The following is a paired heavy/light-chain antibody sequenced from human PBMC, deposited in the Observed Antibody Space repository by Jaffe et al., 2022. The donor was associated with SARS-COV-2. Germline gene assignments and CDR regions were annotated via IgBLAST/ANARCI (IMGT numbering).Light chain of an antibody. CDR1: QSVSNSY. CDR2: GAS. Sequence: EIVLTQSPGTLSLSPGERATLSCRASQSVSNSYLAWYQQKPGQAPRLLIYGASTRATDIPDRFSGSGSGTDFTLTISRLEPEDFAVYYCQQCSNSPFTFGQGTKLEIK. CDR3: QQCSNSPFT. V-gene: IGKV3-20*01. J-gene: IGKJ2*01.
Heavy chain of an antibody. CDR3: ARRNVAGYFYGMDV. Sequence: QVQLVESGGGVVQPGRSLRLSCAASGFTFSNLAMHWVRQAPGKGLEWVSVISGDGNNKYYADSVKGRFTVSRDNSGSTLYLQMNSLRAEDTAVYYCARRNVAGYFYGMDVWGQGTTVTV. D-gene: IGHD1-1*01. CDR2: ISGDGNNK. V-gene: IGHV3-30*04. CDR1: GFTFSNLA. J-gene: IGHJ6*02.